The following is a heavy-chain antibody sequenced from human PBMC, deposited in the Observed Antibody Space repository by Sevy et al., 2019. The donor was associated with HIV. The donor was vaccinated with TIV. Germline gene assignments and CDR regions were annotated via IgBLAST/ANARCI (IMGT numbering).Heavy chain of an antibody. CDR1: RFSFRTYT. CDR2: ISYSSNYI. Sequence: GGSLRLSCAASRFSFRTYTMNWVRQAPGKGLEWVSSISYSSNYIYYADSVKGRFTISRDNAKNSLYLQMNNLRAEDTAVYYCARPYGSGSWEAFDIWGQGTMVTVSS. J-gene: IGHJ3*02. V-gene: IGHV3-21*01. D-gene: IGHD3-10*01. CDR3: ARPYGSGSWEAFDI.